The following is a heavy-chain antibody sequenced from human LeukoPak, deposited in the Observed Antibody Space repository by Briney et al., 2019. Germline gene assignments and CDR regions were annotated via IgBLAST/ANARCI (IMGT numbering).Heavy chain of an antibody. CDR2: IYHSGST. CDR1: GFTFSSYAT. D-gene: IGHD3-3*01. CDR3: ARGPRDDFWSGYYTGYFDY. V-gene: IGHV4-4*02. J-gene: IGHJ4*02. Sequence: GSLRLSCAASGFTFSSYATSWVRQPPGKGLEWIGEIYHSGSTNYNPSLKGRVTISVDKSKNQFSLKLSSVTAADTAVYYCARGPRDDFWSGYYTGYFDYWGQGTLVTVSS.